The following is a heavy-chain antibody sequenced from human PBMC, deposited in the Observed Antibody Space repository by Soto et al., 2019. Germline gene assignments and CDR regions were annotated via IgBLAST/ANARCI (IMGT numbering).Heavy chain of an antibody. D-gene: IGHD5-12*01. V-gene: IGHV3-23*01. Sequence: GGSLRLSCAASGFTFRSYVMSWVRQAPGKGLEWVAAVSGSGGSTYYADPVKGRFTISRDNSKNTLYLQMSSLRVEDTAIYYCAKSGRDTGYDFPFDSWGQGTLVTVSS. CDR2: VSGSGGST. CDR1: GFTFRSYV. J-gene: IGHJ4*02. CDR3: AKSGRDTGYDFPFDS.